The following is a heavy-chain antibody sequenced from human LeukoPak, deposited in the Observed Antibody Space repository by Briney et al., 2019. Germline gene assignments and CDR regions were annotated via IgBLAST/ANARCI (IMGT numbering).Heavy chain of an antibody. CDR2: INPNSGGT. J-gene: IGHJ5*02. CDR1: GYTFTSYG. D-gene: IGHD2-15*01. V-gene: IGHV1-2*02. Sequence: ASVKVSCKASGYTFTSYGISWVRQAPGQGLEWMGWINPNSGGTNYAQKFQGRVTMTRDTSISTAYMELSRLRSDDTTVYYCARGEVVVAATSWFDPWGQGTLVTVSS. CDR3: ARGEVVVAATSWFDP.